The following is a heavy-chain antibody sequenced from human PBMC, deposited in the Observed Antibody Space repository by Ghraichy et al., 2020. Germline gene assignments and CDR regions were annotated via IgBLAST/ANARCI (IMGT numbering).Heavy chain of an antibody. V-gene: IGHV3-30-3*01. D-gene: IGHD6-13*01. CDR1: GFTFSSYA. Sequence: GSLRLSCAASGFTFSSYAMHWVRQAPGKGLEWVAVISYDGSNKYYADSVKGRFTISRDNSKNTLYLQMNSLRAEDTAVYYCARVGTAAEYYYYMDVWGKGTTVTVSS. J-gene: IGHJ6*03. CDR2: ISYDGSNK. CDR3: ARVGTAAEYYYYMDV.